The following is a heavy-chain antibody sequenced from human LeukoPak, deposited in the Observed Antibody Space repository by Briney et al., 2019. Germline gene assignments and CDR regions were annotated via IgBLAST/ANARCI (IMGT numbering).Heavy chain of an antibody. Sequence: SETLSLTCTVSHGCISSCGYHWSWFRQPAGKGLEWIGRNVSSGSTNSNPYLKGPVTIEPDTTTNQFSLDLISVTAAATAVYYGATGVGGDAFDIWGQGTMVIVS. V-gene: IGHV4-61*02. CDR1: HGCISSCGYH. D-gene: IGHD2-15*01. CDR2: NVSSGST. CDR3: ATGVGGDAFDI. J-gene: IGHJ3*02.